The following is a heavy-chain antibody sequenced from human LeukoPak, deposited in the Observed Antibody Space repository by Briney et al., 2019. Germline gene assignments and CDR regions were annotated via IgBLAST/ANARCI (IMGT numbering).Heavy chain of an antibody. CDR2: IYHSGST. V-gene: IGHV4-4*02. J-gene: IGHJ6*03. D-gene: IGHD4-17*01. Sequence: SETLSLTCAVSGGSISSSTWWSWVRQPPGKGLEWIGEIYHSGSTYYNPSLKSRVTISVDRSKNQFSLKLSSVTAADTAVYYCARDSKNYGDYSYYYYYMDVWGKGTTVTVSS. CDR3: ARDSKNYGDYSYYYYYMDV. CDR1: GGSISSSTW.